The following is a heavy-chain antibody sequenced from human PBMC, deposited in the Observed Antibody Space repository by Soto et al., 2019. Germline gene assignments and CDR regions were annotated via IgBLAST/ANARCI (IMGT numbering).Heavy chain of an antibody. CDR1: GYTFRSYG. CDR3: ARDRGVVTSGSAYYFDY. CDR2: ISGYNGNT. J-gene: IGHJ4*02. D-gene: IGHD2-2*01. V-gene: IGHV1-18*01. Sequence: GPGVKKPGASVKVSCKATGYTFRSYGVTWVRQAPGQGLEWMGWISGYNGNTENAQKLQGRVTMTTDTSTSPVYMELRSLGSADTAVYYCARDRGVVTSGSAYYFDYWGQGTLVTVSS.